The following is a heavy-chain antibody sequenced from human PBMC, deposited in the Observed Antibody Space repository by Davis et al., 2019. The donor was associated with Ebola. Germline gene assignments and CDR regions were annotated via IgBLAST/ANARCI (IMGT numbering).Heavy chain of an antibody. CDR1: GYTFTSYG. D-gene: IGHD1-1*01. V-gene: IGHV1-18*04. CDR2: INPHNGNT. J-gene: IGHJ4*02. CDR3: ARAQFPTTSDH. Sequence: AASVKVSCKASGYTFTSYGITWVRQAPGQGLEWMGWINPHNGNTNYAQNVQGRVTMTTDTSTSTSYMEVGILRSDDTAGYYCARAQFPTTSDHWGQGTLVTVSS.